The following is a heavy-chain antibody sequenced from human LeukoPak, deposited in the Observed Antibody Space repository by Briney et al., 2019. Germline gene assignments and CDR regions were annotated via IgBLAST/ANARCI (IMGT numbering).Heavy chain of an antibody. V-gene: IGHV4-34*01. CDR3: ARRPYDYVWGSYRYILNWFDP. D-gene: IGHD3-16*02. CDR1: GGSFSGYY. Sequence: SETLSLTCAVYGGSFSGYYWSWIRQPPGKGLEWIGEINHSGSTNYNPSLKSRVTISIDTSKNQFSLKLSSVTAADTAVYYCARRPYDYVWGSYRYILNWFDPWGQGTLATVSS. J-gene: IGHJ5*02. CDR2: INHSGST.